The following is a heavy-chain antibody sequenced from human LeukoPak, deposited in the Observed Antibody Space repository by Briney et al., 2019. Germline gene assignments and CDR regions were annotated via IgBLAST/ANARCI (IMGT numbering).Heavy chain of an antibody. Sequence: GASVKVSCKVFGYTLTELSMHWVRQAPGKGLEWMGGFDPEDGETIYAQKCQGRVTMTRDTSISTAYMELSRLRSDDTAVYYCARGGDRNWFDPWGQGTLVTVSS. V-gene: IGHV1-24*01. CDR1: GYTLTELS. D-gene: IGHD3-22*01. J-gene: IGHJ5*02. CDR3: ARGGDRNWFDP. CDR2: FDPEDGET.